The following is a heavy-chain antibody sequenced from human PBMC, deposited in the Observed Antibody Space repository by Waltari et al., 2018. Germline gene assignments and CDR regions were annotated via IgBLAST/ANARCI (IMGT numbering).Heavy chain of an antibody. CDR3: ARIQFYDNNDYRYFDY. V-gene: IGHV3-20*04. D-gene: IGHD3-22*01. CDR1: GFTFYDYG. Sequence: EVHLVDSGGGVVRPGGSLRLSCVASGFTFYDYGMSWVRQVPGKGWGGVSGITWDGVDTCYADFVKGRFTISRDNAKNSLFLQMDSLRAEDTALYFCARIQFYDNNDYRYFDYWGQGTLVTVSS. CDR2: ITWDGVDT. J-gene: IGHJ4*02.